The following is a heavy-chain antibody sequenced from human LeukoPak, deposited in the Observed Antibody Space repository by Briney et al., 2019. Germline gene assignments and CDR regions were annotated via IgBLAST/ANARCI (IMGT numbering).Heavy chain of an antibody. V-gene: IGHV4-34*01. D-gene: IGHD2-2*01. CDR3: ARGRGLVVVPAAIPPRMDV. CDR2: INHSGST. Sequence: PSETLSLTCAVYGGSFSGYYWSWIRQPPGKGLEWIGEINHSGSTNYNPSLKSRVTISVDTSKNQFSLKLSSVTAADTAVYYCARGRGLVVVPAAIPPRMDVWGQGTPVTVSS. J-gene: IGHJ6*02. CDR1: GGSFSGYY.